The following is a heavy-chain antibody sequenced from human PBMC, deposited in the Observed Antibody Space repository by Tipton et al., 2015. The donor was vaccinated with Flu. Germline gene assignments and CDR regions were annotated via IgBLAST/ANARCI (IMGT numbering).Heavy chain of an antibody. V-gene: IGHV3-13*01. Sequence: GSLRLSCEASGFTFSSYDMHWVRQTTGKGLQWVAAIGTSGDTYYSGSVKGRFTISRENAKNSVYLQMRSLRAGDTAVYYCTKQKAGRFLDWSDPFDIWGQGTMLTVSS. CDR3: TKQKAGRFLDWSDPFDI. CDR1: GFTFSSYD. CDR2: IGTSGDT. D-gene: IGHD3/OR15-3a*01. J-gene: IGHJ3*02.